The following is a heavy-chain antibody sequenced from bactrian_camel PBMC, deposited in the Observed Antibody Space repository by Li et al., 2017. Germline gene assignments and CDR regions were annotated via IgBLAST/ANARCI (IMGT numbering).Heavy chain of an antibody. D-gene: IGHD7*01. Sequence: DVQLVESGGGSVQAGGSLRLSCASSGYTWRTYSMAWLRQAPGKEREGVAVIHPASNATYYADSVKGRFTISRDSAKNTVYLQMNSLRPEDTAMYYCVRHLGGVWDGFEFWGPGTQVTVS. V-gene: IGHV3S31*01. CDR2: IHPASNAT. CDR1: GYTWRTYS. CDR3: VRHLGGVWDGFEF. J-gene: IGHJ4*01.